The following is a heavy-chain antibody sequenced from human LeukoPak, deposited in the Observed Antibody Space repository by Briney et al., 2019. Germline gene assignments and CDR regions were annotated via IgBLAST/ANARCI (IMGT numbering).Heavy chain of an antibody. V-gene: IGHV3-23*01. J-gene: IGHJ5*02. Sequence: GGSLRLSCAASGFTFSSYAMSWVRQAPGKGLEWVSAISGSGGSTYYADSVKGRLTISRDNAKNSLYLQMNSLRAEDTAVYYCARANSNYVSWGQGTLVTVSS. CDR2: ISGSGGST. CDR3: ARANSNYVS. D-gene: IGHD4-11*01. CDR1: GFTFSSYA.